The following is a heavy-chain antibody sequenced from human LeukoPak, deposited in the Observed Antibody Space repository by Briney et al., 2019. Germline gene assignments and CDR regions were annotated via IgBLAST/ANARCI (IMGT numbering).Heavy chain of an antibody. CDR3: ARERYWGSVYYYYYMDV. Sequence: PGGSLRLSCAASGFTFSSYEMNWVRQAPGKGLEWVSYISSSGSTIYYADSVKGRFTISRDNAKNSLYLQMNSLRAEDTAVYYCARERYWGSVYYYYYMDVWGKGTTVTVSS. D-gene: IGHD7-27*01. V-gene: IGHV3-48*03. CDR1: GFTFSSYE. CDR2: ISSSGSTI. J-gene: IGHJ6*03.